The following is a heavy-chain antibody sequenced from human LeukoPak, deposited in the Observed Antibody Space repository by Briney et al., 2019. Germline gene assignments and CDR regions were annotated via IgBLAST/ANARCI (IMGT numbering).Heavy chain of an antibody. CDR2: ISGGNGNT. Sequence: GGSLRLSCAASGFTFSSYAMHWVRQAPGKGLEWVSAISGGNGNTYYADSVKGRFTISRDNSKNTLYLQMNSLRAEDTAVYYCAKEPVLRFLEWYSHYFDYWGQGTLVTVSS. J-gene: IGHJ4*02. CDR3: AKEPVLRFLEWYSHYFDY. D-gene: IGHD3-3*01. V-gene: IGHV3-23*01. CDR1: GFTFSSYA.